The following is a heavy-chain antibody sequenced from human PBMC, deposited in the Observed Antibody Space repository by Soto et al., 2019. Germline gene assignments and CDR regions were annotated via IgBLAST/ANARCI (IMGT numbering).Heavy chain of an antibody. Sequence: SETLSLTCTVSGGSVSSSSYYWCWIRQPPGKGLEWIGSIYYSGSTYYNPSLKSRVTISLDTSKNQFSPKLSSVTAADTAVYYCASGGRWELPQDYWGQGTLVTVSS. CDR1: GGSVSSSSYY. V-gene: IGHV4-39*01. D-gene: IGHD1-26*01. J-gene: IGHJ4*02. CDR3: ASGGRWELPQDY. CDR2: IYYSGST.